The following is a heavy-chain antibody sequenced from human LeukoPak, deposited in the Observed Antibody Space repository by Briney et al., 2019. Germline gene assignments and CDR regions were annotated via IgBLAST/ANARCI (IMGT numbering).Heavy chain of an antibody. Sequence: GGSLRLSCAASGFSFSDAWMSWVRQIPGKGLEWVGRIESKTDGGTTDYAAPVKGRFTISRDNSKNTLYLQMNSLRAEDTAVYYCARGGSYLSAFDIWGQGTMVTVSS. CDR1: GFSFSDAW. CDR3: ARGGSYLSAFDI. D-gene: IGHD1-26*01. J-gene: IGHJ3*02. CDR2: IESKTDGGTT. V-gene: IGHV3-15*04.